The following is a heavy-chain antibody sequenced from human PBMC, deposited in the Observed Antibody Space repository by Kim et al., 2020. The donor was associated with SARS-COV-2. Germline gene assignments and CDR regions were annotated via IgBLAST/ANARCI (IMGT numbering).Heavy chain of an antibody. J-gene: IGHJ4*02. Sequence: SGNTRYPQKFQGRVTLTRDTSASTVFMELSSLTSEDTAVYYCATITGKVNWGQGTLVTVSS. CDR3: ATITGKVN. CDR2: SGNT. D-gene: IGHD3-10*01. V-gene: IGHV1-3*01.